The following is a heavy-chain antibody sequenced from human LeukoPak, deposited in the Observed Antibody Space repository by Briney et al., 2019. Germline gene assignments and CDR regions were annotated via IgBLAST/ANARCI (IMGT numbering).Heavy chain of an antibody. D-gene: IGHD1/OR15-1a*01. CDR2: IYTSGST. CDR1: GGSISRYY. CDR3: ARGNKMILPRHVFDI. V-gene: IGHV4-4*07. Sequence: SETLSLTCTVSGGSISRYYWSWIRQPAGTGLEWIGRIYTSGSTNYNPSLKSRVTIPVDTSKTQFSLKLSSVTAADTAVYYCARGNKMILPRHVFDIWGQGTMVTVSS. J-gene: IGHJ3*02.